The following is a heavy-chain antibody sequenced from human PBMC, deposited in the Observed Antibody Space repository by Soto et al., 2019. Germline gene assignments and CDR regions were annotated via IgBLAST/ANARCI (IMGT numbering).Heavy chain of an antibody. CDR1: GFTFSTYA. J-gene: IGHJ4*02. CDR3: VRDLNYKFFFDL. V-gene: IGHV3-23*05. Sequence: EGQVVESGGDLVQPGDSLTISCAASGFTFSTYAMSWVRQAPGKGLEWVSGIHKTGTITFYADSVKGRFTISRDNSKNTLYLHMRSLRDGDTAVYYCVRDLNYKFFFDLWGQGILVTVSS. D-gene: IGHD3-10*01. CDR2: IHKTGTIT.